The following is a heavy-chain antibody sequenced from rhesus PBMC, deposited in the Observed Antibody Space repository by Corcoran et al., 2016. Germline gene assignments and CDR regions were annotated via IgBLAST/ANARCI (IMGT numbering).Heavy chain of an antibody. Sequence: YWNWIRQPPGKGLEWIGNIYGNSASTYYNPSLKSRVTISKDTSKNQFFLKLSSVTAADTAVYYCARALGRGGLDSWGQGVVVTVSS. V-gene: IGHV4S9*01. D-gene: IGHD1-44*01. CDR3: ARALGRGGLDS. CDR2: IYGNSAST. J-gene: IGHJ6*01. CDR1: Y.